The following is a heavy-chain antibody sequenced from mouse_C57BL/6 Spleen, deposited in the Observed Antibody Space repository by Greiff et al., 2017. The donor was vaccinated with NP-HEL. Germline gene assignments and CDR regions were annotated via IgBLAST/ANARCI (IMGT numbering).Heavy chain of an antibody. CDR2: IYPSDSET. CDR3: ARRDYGSFDY. Sequence: VQLQQPGAELVRPGSSVKLSCKASGYTFTSYWMDWVKQRPGQGLEWIGNIYPSDSETHYNQKFKDKATLTVDKSSSTAYMQLSSLTSEDSAVYYCARRDYGSFDYWGQGTTLTVSS. CDR1: GYTFTSYW. V-gene: IGHV1-61*01. D-gene: IGHD1-1*01. J-gene: IGHJ2*01.